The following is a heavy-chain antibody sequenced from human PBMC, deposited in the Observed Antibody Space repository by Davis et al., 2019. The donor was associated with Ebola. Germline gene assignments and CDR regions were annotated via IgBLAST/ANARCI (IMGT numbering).Heavy chain of an antibody. CDR1: GFTFSSYW. CDR3: AREDMVRGVIIFSGWFDP. CDR2: INSDGSST. V-gene: IGHV3-74*01. Sequence: HTGGSLRLSCAASGFTFSSYWMHWVRQAPGKGLVWVSRINSDGSSTSYADSVKGRFTISRDNAKNTLYLQMNSLRAEDTAVYYCAREDMVRGVIIFSGWFDPWGQGTLVIVSS. J-gene: IGHJ5*02. D-gene: IGHD3-10*01.